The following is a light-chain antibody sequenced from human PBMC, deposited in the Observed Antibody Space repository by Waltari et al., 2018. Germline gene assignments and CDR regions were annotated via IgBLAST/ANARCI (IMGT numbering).Light chain of an antibody. J-gene: IGKJ4*01. Sequence: DIQMTQSPSTLSASVGDRVTIPCRASQSISTWLAWYEQKPGKAPKLLIYKASTLETGVPSRFSCSGSGTEFTLTISSLQPDDFATYFCQQYNSYLLTFGGGTKVEIQ. V-gene: IGKV1-5*03. CDR1: QSISTW. CDR2: KAS. CDR3: QQYNSYLLT.